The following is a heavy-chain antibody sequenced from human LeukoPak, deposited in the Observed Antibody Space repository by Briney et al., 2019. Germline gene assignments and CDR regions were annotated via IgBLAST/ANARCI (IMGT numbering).Heavy chain of an antibody. Sequence: PSETLSLTCTVSGGSISSYYWSWIRQPPGKGLEWIGYIYYSGSTNYNPSLKSRVTISVDTSKNQFSLKLSSVTAADTAVYYCARDHFEGYSYGSRPRYYYYYGMDVWGQGTTVTASS. CDR3: ARDHFEGYSYGSRPRYYYYYGMDV. D-gene: IGHD5-18*01. V-gene: IGHV4-59*01. J-gene: IGHJ6*02. CDR1: GGSISSYY. CDR2: IYYSGST.